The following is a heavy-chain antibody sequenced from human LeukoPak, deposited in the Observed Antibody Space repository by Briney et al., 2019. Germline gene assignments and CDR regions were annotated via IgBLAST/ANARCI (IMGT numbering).Heavy chain of an antibody. V-gene: IGHV3-21*01. D-gene: IGHD2-21*02. CDR1: GFTFSSYW. CDR2: ISSSSSYI. J-gene: IGHJ4*02. Sequence: NPGGSLRLSCAASGFTFSSYWMSWVRQAPGKGLEWVSSISSSSSYIYYADSVKGRFTISRDNAENSLYLQMNSLRVEDTAVYYCARFGTRGDIISWGQGTLVTVSS. CDR3: ARFGTRGDIIS.